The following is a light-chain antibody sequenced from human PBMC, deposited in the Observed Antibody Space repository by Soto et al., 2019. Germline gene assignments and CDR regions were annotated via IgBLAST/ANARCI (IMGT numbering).Light chain of an antibody. CDR1: SSNIGSNT. CDR2: SNN. J-gene: IGLJ1*01. V-gene: IGLV1-44*01. Sequence: QSVLTQPPSASGTPGQRVTISCSGSSSNIGSNTVNWYQQLLGTAPKHLIYSNNQRPSGVPDRFSGSKSGSSASLAISGLQSEDEADYYCAAWDDSLNGDVFGTGTKLTVL. CDR3: AAWDDSLNGDV.